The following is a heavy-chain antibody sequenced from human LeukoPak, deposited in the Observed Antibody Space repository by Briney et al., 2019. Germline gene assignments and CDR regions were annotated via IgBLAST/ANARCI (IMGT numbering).Heavy chain of an antibody. CDR2: MNPNSGNT. CDR1: GYTFTSYD. D-gene: IGHD2-15*01. V-gene: IGHV1-8*03. CDR3: ARGFYCSSGSCYYQNYYYMDV. J-gene: IGHJ6*03. Sequence: GASVKVSCKASGYTFTSYDINWVRQATGQGLEWMGWMNPNSGNTGYAQKFQGRVTITRNTSISTAYMELSSLRSEDTAVYYCARGFYCSSGSCYYQNYYYMDVWGKGTTVTVSS.